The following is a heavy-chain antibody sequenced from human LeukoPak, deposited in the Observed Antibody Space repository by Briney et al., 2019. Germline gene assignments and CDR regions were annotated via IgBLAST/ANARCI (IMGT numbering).Heavy chain of an antibody. V-gene: IGHV3-9*01. CDR2: ISWNSGSI. CDR1: GFTFDAYA. CDR3: TKGSYSSVYSAFDC. D-gene: IGHD3-22*01. J-gene: IGHJ4*02. Sequence: GGSLRLSCAASGFTFDAYAMHWVRQAPGKGLEWVSGISWNSGSIGYADSVKGRFSISRDNAKNSLYLQMNSRRAEDTALYYCTKGSYSSVYSAFDCWGQGTLVTVSS.